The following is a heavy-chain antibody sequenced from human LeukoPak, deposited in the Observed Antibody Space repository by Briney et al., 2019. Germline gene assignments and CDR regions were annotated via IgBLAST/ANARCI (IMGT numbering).Heavy chain of an antibody. V-gene: IGHV4-61*02. CDR2: ISTIGST. J-gene: IGHJ6*03. CDR1: SGSISSSNYY. Sequence: TSETLSLTCTVSSGSISSSNYYWSWIRQPAGKGLEWIGRISTIGSTNYNPSLNSRVTISIDTSKNQFSLKLSSVTAADTAVYYCARDGCGGSCFHYYYYMDVWGKGTTVTISS. CDR3: ARDGCGGSCFHYYYYMDV. D-gene: IGHD2-15*01.